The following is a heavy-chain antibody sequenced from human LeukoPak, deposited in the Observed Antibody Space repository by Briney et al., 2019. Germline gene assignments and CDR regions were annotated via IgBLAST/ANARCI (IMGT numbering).Heavy chain of an antibody. CDR2: IYYSGST. D-gene: IGHD7-27*01. CDR1: GGSISSYY. CDR3: ARDSGGMDV. V-gene: IGHV4-59*01. J-gene: IGHJ6*02. Sequence: SETLSLTCTVSGGSISSYYWSWIRQPPGKGLEWIGYIYYSGSTNYNPSLESRVTISVDTSKNQFSLKLSSVTAADTAVYYCARDSGGMDVWGQGTTVTVSS.